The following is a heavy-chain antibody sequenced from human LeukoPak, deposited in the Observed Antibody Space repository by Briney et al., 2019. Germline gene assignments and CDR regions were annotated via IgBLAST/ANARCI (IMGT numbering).Heavy chain of an antibody. CDR1: GGSISSYY. CDR3: ARFYDSSGYYYLLNSVDAFDI. J-gene: IGHJ3*02. D-gene: IGHD3-22*01. CDR2: IYYSGST. Sequence: PSETLSLTCTVSGGSISSYYWSWIRQPPGKGLEWIGYIYYSGSTNYNPSLKSRVTISVDTSKNQFSLKLSSVTAADTAVYYCARFYDSSGYYYLLNSVDAFDIRGQGTMVTVSS. V-gene: IGHV4-59*01.